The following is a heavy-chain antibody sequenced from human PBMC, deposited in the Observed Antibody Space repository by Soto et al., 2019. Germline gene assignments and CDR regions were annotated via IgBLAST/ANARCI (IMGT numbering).Heavy chain of an antibody. CDR3: ARDSKFYWGFFDH. J-gene: IGHJ4*02. CDR2: IYYSGST. V-gene: IGHV4-59*01. D-gene: IGHD7-27*01. CDR1: GGSISSYY. Sequence: SETLSLTCTVSGGSISSYYWSWIRQPPGKGLEWIGYIYYSGSTNYNPSLKSRVTISVDTSKNQFSLKLSSVTAADTAVYYCARDSKFYWGFFDHWGQGTLVTVSS.